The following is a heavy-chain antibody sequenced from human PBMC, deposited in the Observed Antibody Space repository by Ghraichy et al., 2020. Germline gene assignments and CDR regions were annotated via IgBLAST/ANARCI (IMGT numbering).Heavy chain of an antibody. J-gene: IGHJ4*02. Sequence: SETLSLTCAVYGGSFSGYYWSWIRQPPGKGLEWIGEINHSGSTNYNPSLKSRVTISVDTSKNQFSLKLSSVTAADTAVYYCARGRRDYIWGSPVDYWGQGTLVTVSS. V-gene: IGHV4-34*01. D-gene: IGHD3-16*01. CDR2: INHSGST. CDR3: ARGRRDYIWGSPVDY. CDR1: GGSFSGYY.